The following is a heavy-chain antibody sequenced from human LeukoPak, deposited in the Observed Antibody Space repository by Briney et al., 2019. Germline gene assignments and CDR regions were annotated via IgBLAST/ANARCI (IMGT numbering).Heavy chain of an antibody. J-gene: IGHJ6*02. CDR2: ISYDGSNK. V-gene: IGHV3-30-3*01. CDR1: GFTFSSYA. CDR3: ARDPPTVTNYYYYGMDV. D-gene: IGHD4-17*01. Sequence: GGSLRLSCAASGFTFSSYAMHWVRQAPGKGLEWVAVISYDGSNKYCADSVKGRFTISRDNSKNTPYLQMNSLRAEDTAVYYCARDPPTVTNYYYYGMDVWGQGTTVTVSS.